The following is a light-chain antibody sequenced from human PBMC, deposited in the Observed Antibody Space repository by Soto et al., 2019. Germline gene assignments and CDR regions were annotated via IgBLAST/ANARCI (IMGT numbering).Light chain of an antibody. CDR2: DVS. J-gene: IGLJ2*01. CDR1: NSDIGGYNY. CDR3: ASYTSSGTVL. V-gene: IGLV2-14*03. Sequence: QSALTQPASVSESPGQSITMSCTGTNSDIGGYNYVSWYQQHPGKAPKLIIYDVSNRPSGISNRFSGSKSGNTASLTISGLQVEDEADYYCASYTSSGTVLFGGGTKVTVL.